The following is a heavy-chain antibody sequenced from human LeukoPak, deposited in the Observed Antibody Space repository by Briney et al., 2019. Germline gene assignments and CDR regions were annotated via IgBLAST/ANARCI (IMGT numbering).Heavy chain of an antibody. V-gene: IGHV4-34*01. CDR1: GGSFSGYY. CDR2: INHSGST. J-gene: IGHJ4*02. D-gene: IGHD2-15*01. CDR3: ARVGGSRDY. Sequence: PSETLSLTCAVYGGSFSGYYWSWICQPPGKGLEWIGEINHSGSTNYNPSLKSRVTISVDTSKNQFSLKLSSVTAADTAVYYCARVGGSRDYWGQGTLVTVSS.